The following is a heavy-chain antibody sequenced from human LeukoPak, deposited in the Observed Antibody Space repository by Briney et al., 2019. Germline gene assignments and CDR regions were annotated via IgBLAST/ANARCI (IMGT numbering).Heavy chain of an antibody. V-gene: IGHV1-2*02. D-gene: IGHD3-10*01. J-gene: IGHJ5*02. CDR3: ARGSLVYYYGSGSYFPESREFDP. CDR2: INPNSGGT. Sequence: ASVKVSCKASGYTFTGYYMHWVRQAPGQGLEWMGWINPNSGGTNYAQKFQGRVTMTRDASISTAYMELSRLRSDDTAVYYCARGSLVYYYGSGSYFPESREFDPWGQGTLVTVSS. CDR1: GYTFTGYY.